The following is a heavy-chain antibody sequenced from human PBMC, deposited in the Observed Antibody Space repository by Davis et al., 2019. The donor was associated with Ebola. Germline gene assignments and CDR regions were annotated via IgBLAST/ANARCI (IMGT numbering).Heavy chain of an antibody. D-gene: IGHD3-10*01. V-gene: IGHV1-69*13. CDR1: GGTFSSHT. Sequence: SVKVSCKASGGTFSSHTISWVRQAPGQGLEWMGGIVPLFGTANYAQRFQGRVTITADESTSTAYMELSSLRSEDTAVYYCARVSSWVGGGDSSVPWGQGTLVTVSS. CDR2: IVPLFGTA. CDR3: ARVSSWVGGGDSSVP. J-gene: IGHJ5*02.